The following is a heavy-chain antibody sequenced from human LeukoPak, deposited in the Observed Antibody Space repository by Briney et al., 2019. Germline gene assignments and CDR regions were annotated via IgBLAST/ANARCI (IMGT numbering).Heavy chain of an antibody. CDR2: INPNSGGT. D-gene: IGHD3-9*01. CDR1: GYTFTGYY. J-gene: IGHJ4*02. CDR3: ARAKLRYFDWLLASSPYFDY. Sequence: GASVNVSCKASGYTFTGYYMHWVRQAPGQGLEWMGWINPNSGGTNYAQKFQGRVTMTRDTSISTAYMELSRLRSDDTAVYYCARAKLRYFDWLLASSPYFDYWGQGTLVTVYS. V-gene: IGHV1-2*02.